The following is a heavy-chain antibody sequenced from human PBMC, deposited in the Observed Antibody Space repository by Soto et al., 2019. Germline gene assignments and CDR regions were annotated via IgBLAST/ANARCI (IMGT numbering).Heavy chain of an antibody. CDR2: IYYSGST. Sequence: SETLSLTCTVSGGSISSGDYYWSWIRQPPGKVLEWIVYIYYSGSTYYNPSLKSRVTISLDTSNNQFSLKLSSVTSAYTAVYYCAREDATPNSCGMDVWGQGNTVTVSS. V-gene: IGHV4-30-4*01. D-gene: IGHD1-26*01. CDR3: AREDATPNSCGMDV. J-gene: IGHJ6*02. CDR1: GGSISSGDYY.